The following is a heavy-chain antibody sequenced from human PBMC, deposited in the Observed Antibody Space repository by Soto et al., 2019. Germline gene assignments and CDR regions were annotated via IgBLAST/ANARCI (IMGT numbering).Heavy chain of an antibody. J-gene: IGHJ3*02. D-gene: IGHD1-1*01. CDR2: MSHSGGT. CDR3: ARVERGTATTVVDAFDI. V-gene: IGHV4-34*01. CDR1: GGSVNSGNYY. Sequence: QVQLQQWGAGLLKPSETLSLTCAVYGGSVNSGNYYWSWIRQPPGKGLEWIGEMSHSGGTNFNPSLNSRVTISVDPSKNPFSLKMSSVTAAETALYYCARVERGTATTVVDAFDIWGPGTLVTVSS.